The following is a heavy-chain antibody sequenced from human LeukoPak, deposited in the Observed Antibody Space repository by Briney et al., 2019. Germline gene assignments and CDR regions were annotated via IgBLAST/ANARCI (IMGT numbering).Heavy chain of an antibody. Sequence: SETLSLTCTVSGGSISSYYWSWIRQPPGKGLEWIGYIYYSGSTKYNPYLTSRVTMSVDTSKNQFSLKLSSVTAADTAVYYCARADYYDSSGYYEIDYWGQGTLVTVSS. V-gene: IGHV4-59*08. CDR3: ARADYYDSSGYYEIDY. J-gene: IGHJ4*02. CDR2: IYYSGST. CDR1: GGSISSYY. D-gene: IGHD3-22*01.